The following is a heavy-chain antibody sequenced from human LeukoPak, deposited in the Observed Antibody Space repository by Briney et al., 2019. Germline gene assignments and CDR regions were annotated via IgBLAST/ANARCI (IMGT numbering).Heavy chain of an antibody. J-gene: IGHJ4*02. D-gene: IGHD6-19*01. V-gene: IGHV4-39*07. CDR2: IYYSGST. Sequence: SETLSLTCTVSGGSISSSSYYWGWIRQPPGKGLEWIGSIYYSGSTYYNPSLKSRVTISIDTSKNQFSLKLRSVTAADTAVYYCARADTSGWFQPVDYWGQGTLVTVSS. CDR1: GGSISSSSYY. CDR3: ARADTSGWFQPVDY.